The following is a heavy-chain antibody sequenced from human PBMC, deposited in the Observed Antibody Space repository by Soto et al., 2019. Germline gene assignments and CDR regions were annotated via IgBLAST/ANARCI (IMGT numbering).Heavy chain of an antibody. CDR2: ISAYNGNT. D-gene: IGHD1-7*01. CDR1: GYTFTSYG. J-gene: IGHJ4*02. CDR3: ASSIITGTTEDLDY. V-gene: IGHV1-18*01. Sequence: ASVKVSCKASGYTFTSYGISWVRQAPGQGLEWMGWISAYNGNTNYAQKLQGRVTMTTDTSTSTAYMELRSLRSDDTAVYYCASSIITGTTEDLDYWGQGTLVTVSS.